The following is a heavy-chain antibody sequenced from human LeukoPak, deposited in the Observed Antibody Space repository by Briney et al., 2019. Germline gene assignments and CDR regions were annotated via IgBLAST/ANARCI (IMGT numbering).Heavy chain of an antibody. J-gene: IGHJ4*02. CDR3: VKLPYSDTSAYYVDY. Sequence: TGGSLRLSCSASGFTFSTSAIHWVRQAPGTGLEYVSAISSNGGSTYYAGSVKGRFTISRDNSKNTLSLQMSSLRPEDTAVYYCVKLPYSDTSAYYVDYWGQGTLVTVSS. V-gene: IGHV3-64D*06. D-gene: IGHD3-22*01. CDR2: ISSNGGST. CDR1: GFTFSTSA.